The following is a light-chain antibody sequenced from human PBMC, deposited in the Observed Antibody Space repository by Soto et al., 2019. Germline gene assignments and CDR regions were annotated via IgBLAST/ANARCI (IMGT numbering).Light chain of an antibody. CDR3: PAWDDSLNGVV. CDR1: SSNIGSNT. Sequence: QSVLTQPPSASGTPGQRVTISCSGSSSNIGSNTVNWYQQLPGTAPKLLIYSNNQRPSGVPDRFSGSKSGTSASLVISGLQAEDEADYYCPAWDDSLNGVVFGGGTKLTVL. J-gene: IGLJ2*01. CDR2: SNN. V-gene: IGLV1-44*01.